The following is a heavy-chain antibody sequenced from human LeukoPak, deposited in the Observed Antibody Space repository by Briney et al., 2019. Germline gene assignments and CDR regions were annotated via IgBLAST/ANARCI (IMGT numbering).Heavy chain of an antibody. D-gene: IGHD5-24*01. Sequence: GASVKVSCKASGYTFTTYGISWVRQAPGQGLEWMGWISAYNGNTNYAQKLQGRVTMTTDTSTSTAYMELRSLRSDDTAVYYCAIMPDGYTFDYWGQGTLVTVSS. V-gene: IGHV1-18*01. CDR3: AIMPDGYTFDY. CDR1: GYTFTTYG. J-gene: IGHJ4*02. CDR2: ISAYNGNT.